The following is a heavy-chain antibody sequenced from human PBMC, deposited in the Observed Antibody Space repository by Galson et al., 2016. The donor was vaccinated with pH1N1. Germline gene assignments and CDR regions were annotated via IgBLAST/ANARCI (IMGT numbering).Heavy chain of an antibody. V-gene: IGHV1-18*01. J-gene: IGHJ4*02. CDR3: ARTAAAAYFDY. CDR1: GYTFTAYG. Sequence: QSGAEVKEPGESLTISCKASGYTFTAYGINWVRQAPGQGLEWMGRISAINASPSYAQKFQGRVTMTSDPSTNTAYMELGSLRSDDTAVYYCARTAAAAYFDYWGQGTLITVSS. CDR2: ISAINASP. D-gene: IGHD6-13*01.